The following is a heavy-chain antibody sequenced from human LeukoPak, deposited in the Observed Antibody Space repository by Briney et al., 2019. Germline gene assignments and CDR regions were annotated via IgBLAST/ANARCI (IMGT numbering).Heavy chain of an antibody. V-gene: IGHV4-39*07. Sequence: SETLSLTCTVSGGSISSSSYYWGWIRQPPGKGLERIGSIYYSGSTYYNPSLKSRVTISVDTSKNQFSLKLSSVTAADTAVYYCARDHYSSSWYGDGYFDYWGQGTLVTVSS. D-gene: IGHD6-13*01. CDR1: GGSISSSSYY. J-gene: IGHJ4*02. CDR2: IYYSGST. CDR3: ARDHYSSSWYGDGYFDY.